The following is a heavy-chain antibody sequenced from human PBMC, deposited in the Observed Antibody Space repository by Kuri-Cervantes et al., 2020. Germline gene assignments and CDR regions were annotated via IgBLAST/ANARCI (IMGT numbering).Heavy chain of an antibody. Sequence: SGPTLVKPTQTLTLTCTFSGFALSTSGVGVGWIRQPPGKALEWLAIIYWNDDKHYSPSLKNRLTITKDTSKNQVVLTMTNMDPVDTARYYCAYRKEWRPLGDWFDPWGQGTLVTVSS. D-gene: IGHD3-3*01. CDR3: AYRKEWRPLGDWFDP. CDR2: IYWNDDK. CDR1: GFALSTSGVG. V-gene: IGHV2-5*01. J-gene: IGHJ5*02.